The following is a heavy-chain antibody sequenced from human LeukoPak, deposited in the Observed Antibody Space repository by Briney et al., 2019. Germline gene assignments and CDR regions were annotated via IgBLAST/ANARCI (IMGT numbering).Heavy chain of an antibody. Sequence: GGSLRLSCAASGFTFSSYGMHWVRQAPGKGLEWVAVISYDGSNKYYADSVKGRSTISRDNSKNTLYLQMNSLRAEDTAVYYCATYYYDSSGSPFDYWGQGTLVTVSS. CDR3: ATYYYDSSGSPFDY. CDR2: ISYDGSNK. D-gene: IGHD3-22*01. V-gene: IGHV3-30*03. J-gene: IGHJ4*02. CDR1: GFTFSSYG.